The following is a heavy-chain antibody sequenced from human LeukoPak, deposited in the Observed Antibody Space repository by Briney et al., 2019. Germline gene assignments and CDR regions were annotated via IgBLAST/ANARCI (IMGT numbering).Heavy chain of an antibody. D-gene: IGHD3-10*01. V-gene: IGHV4-39*01. CDR2: IHYSGST. CDR1: GGSISSSNYH. J-gene: IGHJ4*02. CDR3: ARLHYGSGSY. Sequence: SETLSLTCTVSGGSISSSNYHWGWIRQPPGKGLEWIGSIHYSGSTYYNPSLKSRVTISVDTSKNQFSLKLSSVTAADTAVYYCARLHYGSGSYWGQGTLVTVSS.